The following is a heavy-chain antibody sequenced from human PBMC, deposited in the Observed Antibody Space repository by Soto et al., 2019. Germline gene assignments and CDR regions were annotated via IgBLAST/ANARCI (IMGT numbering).Heavy chain of an antibody. V-gene: IGHV4-4*02. CDR2: VHQSGST. CDR1: GVSISSHNW. D-gene: IGHD3-22*01. CDR3: ARRDYYDSTGYYTW. J-gene: IGHJ4*02. Sequence: QVQLQESGPGLVKPSGTLSLTCAVTGVSISSHNWWSWVRQPPGKGLAWIGEVHQSGSTNYNPSLKSRVTIAVDKSKNQFFLKLSSVTAADTGMYYCARRDYYDSTGYYTWWGQGRLVTVSS.